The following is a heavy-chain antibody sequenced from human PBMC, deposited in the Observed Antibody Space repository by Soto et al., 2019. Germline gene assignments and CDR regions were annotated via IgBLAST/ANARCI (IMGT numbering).Heavy chain of an antibody. D-gene: IGHD4-17*01. Sequence: GGSLRLSCAASGFTFSSYAMSWVRQAPGKGLEWVSAISGSGGSTYYADSVKGRFTISRDNSKNTLCLQMNSLRAEDTAVYYCAKDFDYGDYAPLNWGQGTLVTVSS. CDR1: GFTFSSYA. CDR3: AKDFDYGDYAPLN. J-gene: IGHJ1*01. V-gene: IGHV3-23*01. CDR2: ISGSGGST.